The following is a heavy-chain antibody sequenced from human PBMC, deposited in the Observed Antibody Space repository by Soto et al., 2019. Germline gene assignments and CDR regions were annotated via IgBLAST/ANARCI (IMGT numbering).Heavy chain of an antibody. V-gene: IGHV4-31*03. CDR2: IYYSGST. CDR3: ARARGITGTLYYYYYGMDV. CDR1: GGSISSGVYY. J-gene: IGHJ6*02. Sequence: SETLSLTCTVSGGSISSGVYYWSWIRQHPGKGLEWIGYIYYSGSTYYNPSLKSRVTISVDTSKNQFSLKLSSVTAADTAVYYCARARGITGTLYYYYYGMDVWGQGTTVTVSS. D-gene: IGHD1-20*01.